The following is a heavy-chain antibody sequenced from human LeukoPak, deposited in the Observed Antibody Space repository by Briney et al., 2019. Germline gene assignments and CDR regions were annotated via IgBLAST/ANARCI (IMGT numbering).Heavy chain of an antibody. D-gene: IGHD2-21*02. Sequence: GGSLRLSCVASGFTFSNYAMHWVRQAPGKGLEWVAVISYDGSNRYYAGSVKGRFTISRDNAKNSLYLQMNSLRAEDTAVYYCARDSGDYTSRFAYWGQGTLVTVSS. CDR1: GFTFSNYA. CDR3: ARDSGDYTSRFAY. CDR2: ISYDGSNR. V-gene: IGHV3-30-3*01. J-gene: IGHJ4*02.